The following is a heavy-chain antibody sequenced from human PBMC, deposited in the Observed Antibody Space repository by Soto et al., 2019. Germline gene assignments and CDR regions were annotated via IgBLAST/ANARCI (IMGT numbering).Heavy chain of an antibody. CDR1: GYTFTSYG. CDR3: ATDRANAFDI. Sequence: ASVKVSCKASGYTFTSYGISWVRQAPGQGLEWMGGFDPEDGETIYAQKFQGRVTMTEDTSTDTAYMELSSLRSEDTAVYYCATDRANAFDIWGQGTMVTVSS. J-gene: IGHJ3*02. V-gene: IGHV1-24*01. D-gene: IGHD3-10*01. CDR2: FDPEDGET.